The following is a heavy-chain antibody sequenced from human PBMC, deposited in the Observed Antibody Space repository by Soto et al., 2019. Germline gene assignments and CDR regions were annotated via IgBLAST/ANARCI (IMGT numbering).Heavy chain of an antibody. D-gene: IGHD4-17*01. CDR2: ISSSSSYI. CDR1: GFTFSRYS. Sequence: GGSLRLSCAASGFTFSRYSMNWVRQAPGKGLEWVSSISSSSSYIYYADSVKGRFTISRDNAKNSLYLQMNSLRAEDTAVYYCARDSSGDYVDYWGQGTLVTVSS. V-gene: IGHV3-21*01. J-gene: IGHJ4*02. CDR3: ARDSSGDYVDY.